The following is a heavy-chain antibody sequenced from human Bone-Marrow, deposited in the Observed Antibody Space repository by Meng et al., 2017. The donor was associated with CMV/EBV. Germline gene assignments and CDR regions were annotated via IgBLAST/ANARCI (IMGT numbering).Heavy chain of an antibody. CDR2: VRYDGSIK. D-gene: IGHD2-2*01. Sequence: GGSLRLSCAASGFTFSIFGMYWVRQAPGKGLEWVAFVRYDGSIKEYADSVKGRFTISRDNSKNTLHLQMNSLRAEDTAVYYCARAVVVVPAAISSYYGMDVWGQGTTVTVSS. J-gene: IGHJ6*02. CDR1: GFTFSIFG. CDR3: ARAVVVVPAAISSYYGMDV. V-gene: IGHV3-30*02.